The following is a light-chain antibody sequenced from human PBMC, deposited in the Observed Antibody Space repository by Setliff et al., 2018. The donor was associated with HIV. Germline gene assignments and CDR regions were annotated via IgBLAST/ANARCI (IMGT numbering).Light chain of an antibody. CDR3: QVWDSSSDHPYV. V-gene: IGLV3-21*04. CDR2: YDT. J-gene: IGLJ1*01. Sequence: SYELTQPPSVSVAPGKTARITCGGNNIGSKSVHWSQQKPGQAPVLVIYYDTDRPSGIPERFSGSNSGTTATLTISRVEAGDEADYYCQVWDSSSDHPYVFGTGTKVTVL. CDR1: NIGSKS.